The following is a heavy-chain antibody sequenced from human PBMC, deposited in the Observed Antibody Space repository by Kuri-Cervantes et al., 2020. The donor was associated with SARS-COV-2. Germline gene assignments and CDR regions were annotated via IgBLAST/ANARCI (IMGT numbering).Heavy chain of an antibody. D-gene: IGHD3-22*01. J-gene: IGHJ6*03. Sequence: SETLSLTCTVLGASISSNYWSWIPKPPGKGLEWIGRIYYIGSTYYNPSLKSRVTISVDTSKNQFSLKLSSVTAADTDVYYCARTRYYDSSGHYSYYYYMDVWGKGTTVTVSS. CDR2: IYYIGST. CDR1: GASISSNY. CDR3: ARTRYYDSSGHYSYYYYMDV. V-gene: IGHV4-59*12.